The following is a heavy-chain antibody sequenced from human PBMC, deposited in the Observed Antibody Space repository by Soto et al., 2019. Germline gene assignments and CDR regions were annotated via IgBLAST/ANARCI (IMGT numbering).Heavy chain of an antibody. CDR1: GDTFTDYY. D-gene: IGHD2-21*02. J-gene: IGHJ4*02. V-gene: IGHV1-46*01. CDR3: ARGGRVVVVTAALDY. Sequence: QVQLMQSGAEVKKPGASVKVSCKASGDTFTDYYIHWVRQAPGQGLEWMGTVNPSGGHTTYAQHFRGRVTKTRDTATSTLYMELTSLTSDDTAIYYCARGGRVVVVTAALDYWGQGTLVTVSS. CDR2: VNPSGGHT.